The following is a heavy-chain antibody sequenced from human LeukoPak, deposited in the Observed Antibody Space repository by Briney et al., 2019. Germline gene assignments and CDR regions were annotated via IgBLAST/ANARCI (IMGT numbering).Heavy chain of an antibody. V-gene: IGHV1-2*02. CDR2: INPNSGGT. D-gene: IGHD2-2*01. Sequence: ASVKVSCKASGYTFTGYYMHWVRQAPGQGLEWMGWINPNSGGTNYAQKFQGRVTMTRDTSISTAYMELSRLRSDDTAVYYCARYCSSISCYVPPYFDYWGQGTLVTVSS. CDR3: ARYCSSISCYVPPYFDY. CDR1: GYTFTGYY. J-gene: IGHJ4*02.